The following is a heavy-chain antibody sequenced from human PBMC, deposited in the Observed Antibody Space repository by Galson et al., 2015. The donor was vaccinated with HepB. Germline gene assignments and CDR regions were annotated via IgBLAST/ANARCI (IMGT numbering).Heavy chain of an antibody. V-gene: IGHV4-30-2*01. CDR1: GGSITSGGYS. CDR2: IYQSGRT. Sequence: TLSLTCAVSGGSITSGGYSWSWIRQPPGKGLECIGYIYQSGRTYYNPSLKSRVTISVDRSTNQFSLKVSSVTAADTAVYYCARGLPAAMVPYYFDYWGQGTLVTVSS. J-gene: IGHJ4*02. CDR3: ARGLPAAMVPYYFDY. D-gene: IGHD2-2*01.